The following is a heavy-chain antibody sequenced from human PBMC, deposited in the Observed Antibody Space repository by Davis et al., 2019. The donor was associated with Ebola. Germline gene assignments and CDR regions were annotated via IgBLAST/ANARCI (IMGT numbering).Heavy chain of an antibody. V-gene: IGHV3-33*03. CDR1: GFTLSGYG. CDR2: IWYDGRNQ. J-gene: IGHJ6*04. Sequence: GESLKISCAASGFTLSGYGLHWVRQPPGKGLEWVAVIWYDGRNQHYADSVKGRFTISRDNAKNSLYLQMNSLRAEDTALYYCVKDRSGGLGGYLFGMDVWGKGTSVTVSS. CDR3: VKDRSGGLGGYLFGMDV. D-gene: IGHD3-22*01.